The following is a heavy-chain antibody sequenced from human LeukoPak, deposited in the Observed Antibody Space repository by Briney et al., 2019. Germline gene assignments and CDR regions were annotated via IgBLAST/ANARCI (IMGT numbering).Heavy chain of an antibody. CDR2: ISGSGGST. V-gene: IGHV3-23*01. CDR1: GFTFSSYA. CDR3: AKDVTYYDYVWGSYRLGDYFDY. Sequence: KSGGSLRLSCAASGFTFSSYAMSWVRQAPGKGLEWVSAISGSGGSTYYADSVKGRFTISRNNSKNTLYLQMNSLRAEDTAVYYCAKDVTYYDYVWGSYRLGDYFDYWGQGTLVTVSS. D-gene: IGHD3-16*02. J-gene: IGHJ4*02.